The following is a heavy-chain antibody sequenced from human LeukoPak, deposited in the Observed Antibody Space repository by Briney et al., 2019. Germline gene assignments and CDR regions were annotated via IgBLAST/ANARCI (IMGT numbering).Heavy chain of an antibody. J-gene: IGHJ6*02. CDR3: AKSKARIAVAGGMDV. CDR2: ISGSGGST. D-gene: IGHD6-19*01. Sequence: PGGSLRLSCAASGFTFSSYAMSWVRQAPGKGLEWVSGISGSGGSTYYADSVKGRFTISRDNSKNRLYLQMNSLRAEDTAVYYCAKSKARIAVAGGMDVWGQGTTVTVSS. V-gene: IGHV3-23*01. CDR1: GFTFSSYA.